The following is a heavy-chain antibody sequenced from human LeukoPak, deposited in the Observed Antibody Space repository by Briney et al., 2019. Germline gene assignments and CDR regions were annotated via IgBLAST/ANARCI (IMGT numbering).Heavy chain of an antibody. CDR2: IYSGGST. CDR1: GFTVSSNY. D-gene: IGHD5-24*01. V-gene: IGHV3-53*01. Sequence: GGSLRLSCAASGFTVSSNYMSWVRQAPGKGLEWVSVIYSGGSTYYADSVKGRFTISRDNSKNTLYLQMNSLRAEDTAVYYCARGDGYYKYYFDYWGQGTLVTVSS. CDR3: ARGDGYYKYYFDY. J-gene: IGHJ4*02.